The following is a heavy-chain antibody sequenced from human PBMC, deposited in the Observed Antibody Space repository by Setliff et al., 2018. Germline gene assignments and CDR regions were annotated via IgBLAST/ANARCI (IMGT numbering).Heavy chain of an antibody. CDR3: AHFGYDWNDDY. D-gene: IGHD1-20*01. Sequence: GGSLRLSCLASGFTFDDYGMSWVRQAPGKGLEWVSSLSWRGDNIGYAANVDSVKGRFTISRDNAKNTLYLQMNSLRAEDTAVYYCAHFGYDWNDDYWGQGTLVTVSS. J-gene: IGHJ4*02. V-gene: IGHV3-20*04. CDR2: LSWRGDNI. CDR1: GFTFDDYG.